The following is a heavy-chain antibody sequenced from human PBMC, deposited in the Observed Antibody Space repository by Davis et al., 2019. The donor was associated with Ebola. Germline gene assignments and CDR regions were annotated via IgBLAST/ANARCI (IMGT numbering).Heavy chain of an antibody. Sequence: SQTLSLTCAISGDRVSLHSAAWNWIRQSPSRGLEWLGRTYYRSKWYNDYAVSVKSRITINPDTSKNQFSLQLNSVTPEDTAVYYCAREGGDYFDYYYGMDVWGQGTTVTVSS. CDR2: TYYRSKWYN. CDR3: AREGGDYFDYYYGMDV. CDR1: GDRVSLHSAA. V-gene: IGHV6-1*01. J-gene: IGHJ6*02. D-gene: IGHD4-17*01.